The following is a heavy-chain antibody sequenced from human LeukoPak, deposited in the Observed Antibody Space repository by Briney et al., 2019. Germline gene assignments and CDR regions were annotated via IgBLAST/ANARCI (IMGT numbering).Heavy chain of an antibody. CDR2: ISAYNGNT. D-gene: IGHD5-18*01. J-gene: IGHJ6*02. CDR3: ARDRLPLYYYYGLDV. Sequence: GASVKVSCKASGGTFSSYAISWVRQAPGQGLEWMGWISAYNGNTNYAQQLQGRVTMTTDTSTSTAYMELRSLRSDDTAVYHCARDRLPLYYYYGLDVWGQGTTVTVSS. V-gene: IGHV1-18*01. CDR1: GGTFSSYA.